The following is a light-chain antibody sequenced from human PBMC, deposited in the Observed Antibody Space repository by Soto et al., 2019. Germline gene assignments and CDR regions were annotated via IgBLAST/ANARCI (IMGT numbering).Light chain of an antibody. CDR2: GAS. CDR1: QSVSSSY. J-gene: IGKJ4*01. CDR3: QQNGSSQT. Sequence: TLSLSPGERAALSCRASQSVSSSYLAWYQQKPGQAPRLLIYGASSRATGIPDRFSGSGSGTDFTLTISRLEPEDFAVYYCQQNGSSQTFGGGTKVDI. V-gene: IGKV3-20*01.